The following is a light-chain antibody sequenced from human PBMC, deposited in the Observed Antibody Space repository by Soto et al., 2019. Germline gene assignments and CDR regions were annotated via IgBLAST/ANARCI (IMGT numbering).Light chain of an antibody. Sequence: EIVMTQSPGTLSVSPGERATLSCRASQSVSNFLAWYQQRPGQAPRLLIYDASNRATGIPARFSGSGSGTDFTLTIVGLEPEDFAIYYCQQRASWPPFTFGQGTKLEV. J-gene: IGKJ2*01. CDR2: DAS. CDR1: QSVSNF. CDR3: QQRASWPPFT. V-gene: IGKV3-11*01.